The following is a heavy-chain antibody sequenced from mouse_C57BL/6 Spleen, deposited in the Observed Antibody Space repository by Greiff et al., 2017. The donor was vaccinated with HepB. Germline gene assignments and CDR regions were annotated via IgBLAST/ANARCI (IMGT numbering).Heavy chain of an antibody. J-gene: IGHJ4*01. CDR3: ARAEDSYYYAMDY. Sequence: EVQGVESGGGLVKPGGSLKLSCAASGFTFSSYAMSWVRQTPEKRLEWVATISDGGSYTYYPDNVKGRFTISRDNAKNKLYLQMSHLKSEDTAMYYCARAEDSYYYAMDYWGQGTSVTVSS. V-gene: IGHV5-4*01. CDR2: ISDGGSYT. CDR1: GFTFSSYA.